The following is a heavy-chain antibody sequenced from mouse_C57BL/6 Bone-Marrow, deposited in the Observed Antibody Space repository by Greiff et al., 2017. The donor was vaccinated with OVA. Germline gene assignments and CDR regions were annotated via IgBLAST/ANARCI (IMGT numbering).Heavy chain of an antibody. D-gene: IGHD1-1*01. CDR3: ARGPSLGSSYWYFDV. Sequence: EVKLVESGGGLVKPGGSLKLSCAASGFTFSSYAMSWVRQTPEKRLEWVATISDGGSYTYYPDNVKGRFTISRDNAKNNLYLQMSQLKSEDTAMYYCARGPSLGSSYWYFDVWGTGTTVTVSS. CDR1: GFTFSSYA. V-gene: IGHV5-4*03. CDR2: ISDGGSYT. J-gene: IGHJ1*03.